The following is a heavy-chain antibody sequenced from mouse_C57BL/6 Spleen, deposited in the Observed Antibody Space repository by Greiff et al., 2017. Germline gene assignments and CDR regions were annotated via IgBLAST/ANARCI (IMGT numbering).Heavy chain of an antibody. V-gene: IGHV1-80*01. D-gene: IGHD1-1*01. CDR1: GYAFSSYW. CDR3: ARAYSSQLRAAMDD. Sequence: VQLQQSGAELVKPGASVKISCKASGYAFSSYWMNWVKQRPGKGLEWIGQIYPGDGDTNYNGKFKGKATLTADKSSSTAYMQLSSLTSEDSAVYCCARAYSSQLRAAMDDWGQGTSVTVSS. J-gene: IGHJ4*01. CDR2: IYPGDGDT.